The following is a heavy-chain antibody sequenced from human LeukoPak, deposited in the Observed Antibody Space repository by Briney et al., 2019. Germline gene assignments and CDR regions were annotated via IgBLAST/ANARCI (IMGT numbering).Heavy chain of an antibody. J-gene: IGHJ3*02. CDR1: GFTFSTYS. CDR2: ISYDGSNK. Sequence: GGSLRLSCAASGFTFSTYSMHWVRQAPGKGLEWVAVISYDGSNKYYADSVKGRFTISRDNSKNTLYLQMNSLRAEDTAVYYCAKERFSDAFDIWGQGTMVTVSS. D-gene: IGHD3-10*01. CDR3: AKERFSDAFDI. V-gene: IGHV3-30*18.